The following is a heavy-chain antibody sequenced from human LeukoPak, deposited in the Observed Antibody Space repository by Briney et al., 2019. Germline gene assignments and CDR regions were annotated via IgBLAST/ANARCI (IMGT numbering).Heavy chain of an antibody. CDR3: AKAHSGSCYSGGHY. Sequence: GGSLRLSCAASGFTFSSYWMSWVRQAPGKGLEWVSAISGSGDSAYYADSVKGRFTISRDNSKNTLYLQMNSLRAEDTAVYYCAKAHSGSCYSGGHYWGQGTLVTVSS. CDR2: ISGSGDSA. CDR1: GFTFSSYW. D-gene: IGHD2-15*01. V-gene: IGHV3-23*01. J-gene: IGHJ4*02.